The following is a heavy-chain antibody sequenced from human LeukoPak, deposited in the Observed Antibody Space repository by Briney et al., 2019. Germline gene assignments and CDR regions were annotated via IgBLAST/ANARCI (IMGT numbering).Heavy chain of an antibody. CDR2: IYNDGRT. D-gene: IGHD3-16*01. CDR3: ARGSTRGGDSDY. Sequence: SGGSLRLSCAASGFIVSSYYMSWVRQAPGKGLEWVSIIYNDGRTYYVDSVKGRFTISRDNSKNTVYLQMNSLRVEDTAVYYCARGSTRGGDSDYWGQGTLVTVPS. J-gene: IGHJ4*02. CDR1: GFIVSSYY. V-gene: IGHV3-53*01.